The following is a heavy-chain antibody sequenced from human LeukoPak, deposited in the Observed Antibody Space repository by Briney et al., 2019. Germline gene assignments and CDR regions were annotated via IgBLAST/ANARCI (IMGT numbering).Heavy chain of an antibody. CDR3: ARQPHSSSWYWFDP. J-gene: IGHJ5*02. V-gene: IGHV4-59*08. CDR2: IYYSGST. D-gene: IGHD6-13*01. Sequence: PSETLSLTCTVSGGSISSYYWSWIRQPPVKGLEWIGYIYYSGSTNYNPSLKSRVTISVDTSKNQFSLKLSSVTAADTAVYYCARQPHSSSWYWFDPWGQGTLVTVSS. CDR1: GGSISSYY.